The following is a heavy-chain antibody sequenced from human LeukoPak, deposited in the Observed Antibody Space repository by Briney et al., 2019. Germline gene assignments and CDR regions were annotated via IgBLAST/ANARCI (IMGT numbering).Heavy chain of an antibody. CDR2: IPYDGTNK. Sequence: PGGSLRLSCAASGFPFSSYALLWVRQAPGKGLEWVAVIPYDGTNKYYADSVKGRFTISRDNSKNTLYLQMNSLRAEDTAVYYCAKDPYYYEWNGYTGDHRGQGTLVTVSS. CDR3: AKDPYYYEWNGYTGDH. J-gene: IGHJ4*02. V-gene: IGHV3-30-3*01. D-gene: IGHD3-22*01. CDR1: GFPFSSYA.